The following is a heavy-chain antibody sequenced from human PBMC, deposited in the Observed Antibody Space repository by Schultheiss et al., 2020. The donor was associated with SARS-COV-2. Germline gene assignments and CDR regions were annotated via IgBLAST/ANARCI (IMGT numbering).Heavy chain of an antibody. D-gene: IGHD3-3*02. Sequence: GGSLRLSCAASGFTFSTHGMHWVRQAPGKGLEWVAVISYDGSIKYYADSVKGRFTISRDSFKNTLYLQMNSLTPEDTAVYYCAKAVPILAFANWYSFFDPWGQGTLVTVSS. J-gene: IGHJ5*02. CDR1: GFTFSTHG. CDR2: ISYDGSIK. CDR3: AKAVPILAFANWYSFFDP. V-gene: IGHV3-30*18.